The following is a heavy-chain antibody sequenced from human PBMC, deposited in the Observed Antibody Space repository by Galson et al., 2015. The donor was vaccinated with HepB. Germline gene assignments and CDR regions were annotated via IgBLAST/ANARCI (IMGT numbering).Heavy chain of an antibody. D-gene: IGHD3-22*01. V-gene: IGHV3-53*01. J-gene: IGHJ4*02. CDR1: GFTVSSND. CDR3: ASLSSGYYSGDY. CDR2: IYSDDST. Sequence: SLRLSCAASGFTVSSNDMSWVRQAPGKGPEWVSSIYSDDSTYYADSVKGRFTISRDNSKNTLYLQMNSLRAEDTAVYYCASLSSGYYSGDYWGQGTLVTVSS.